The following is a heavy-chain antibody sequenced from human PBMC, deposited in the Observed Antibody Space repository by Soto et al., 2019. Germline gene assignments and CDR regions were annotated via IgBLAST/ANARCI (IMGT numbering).Heavy chain of an antibody. CDR1: GFTFSSYA. Sequence: EVQLLESGGGLVQPGGSLRLSCAASGFTFSSYAMSWVRQAPGKGLEWVSAISGSGGSTYYADSVKGRFTISRDNSKNTLYLQMNSRRAEDTAVYYCAKDGYGSGSYFDNYGMDVWGQGTTVTVSS. CDR2: ISGSGGST. J-gene: IGHJ6*02. D-gene: IGHD3-10*01. V-gene: IGHV3-23*01. CDR3: AKDGYGSGSYFDNYGMDV.